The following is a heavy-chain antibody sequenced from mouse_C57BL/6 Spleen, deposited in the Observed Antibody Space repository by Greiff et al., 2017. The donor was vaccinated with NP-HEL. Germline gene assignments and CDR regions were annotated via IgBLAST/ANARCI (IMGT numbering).Heavy chain of an antibody. CDR1: GYAFSSSW. D-gene: IGHD4-1*01. CDR3: ARSLTGYWYFDV. CDR2: IYPGDGDP. V-gene: IGHV1-82*01. Sequence: VKLMESGPELVKPGASVKISCKASGYAFSSSWMNWVKQRPGKGLEWIGRIYPGDGDPNYNGKFKGKATLTADKSSSTAYMQLSSLTSEDSAVYFCARSLTGYWYFDVWGTGTTVTVSS. J-gene: IGHJ1*03.